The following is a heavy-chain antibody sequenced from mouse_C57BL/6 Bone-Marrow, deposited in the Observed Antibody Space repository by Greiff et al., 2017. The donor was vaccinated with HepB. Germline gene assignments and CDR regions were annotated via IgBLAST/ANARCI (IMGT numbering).Heavy chain of an antibody. CDR3: TTLLTTGQDYFDY. V-gene: IGHV1-7*01. CDR2: INPSSGYT. CDR1: GYTFTSYW. Sequence: VQLQQSGAELAKPGASVKLSCKASGYTFTSYWMHWVKQRPGQGLEWIGYINPSSGYTKYNQKFKDKATVTADKSSSTAYMQLSSLTYEDSAVYYCTTLLTTGQDYFDYWGQGTTLTVSS. D-gene: IGHD1-1*01. J-gene: IGHJ2*01.